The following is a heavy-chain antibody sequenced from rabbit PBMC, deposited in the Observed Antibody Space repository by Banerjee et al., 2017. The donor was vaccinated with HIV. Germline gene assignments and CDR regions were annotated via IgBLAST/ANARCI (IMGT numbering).Heavy chain of an antibody. J-gene: IGHJ3*01. Sequence: QEQVLESGGGLVQPGGSLKLSCKASGFDFSSYGVSWVRQAPGKGLEWIGYIDPIFGITYYANWVNGRFSISRENAQNTVFLQMTSLTAADTATYFCARDGAGGSYFALWGQGTLVTVS. CDR3: ARDGAGGSYFAL. CDR2: IDPIFGIT. D-gene: IGHD8-1*01. V-gene: IGHV1S47*01. CDR1: GFDFSSYG.